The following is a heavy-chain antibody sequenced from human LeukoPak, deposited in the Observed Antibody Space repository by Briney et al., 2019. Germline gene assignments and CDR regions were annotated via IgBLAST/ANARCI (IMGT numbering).Heavy chain of an antibody. CDR2: IIPIFGTA. V-gene: IGHV1-69*01. CDR3: ARGVVGATLHHFDY. Sequence: ASVKVSCKASGGTYSSYAISWVRQAPGQGLEWMGGIIPIFGTANYAQKFQGRVTITADESTSTAYMELSSLRSEDTAVYYCARGVVGATLHHFDYWGQGTLVTVSS. D-gene: IGHD1-26*01. J-gene: IGHJ4*02. CDR1: GGTYSSYA.